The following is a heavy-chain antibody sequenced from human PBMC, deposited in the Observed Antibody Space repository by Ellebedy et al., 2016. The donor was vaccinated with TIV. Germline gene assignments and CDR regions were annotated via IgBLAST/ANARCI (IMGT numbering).Heavy chain of an antibody. CDR3: ARGGATSSRYWRN. Sequence: GESLKISCAASGFTFSTYWMGWVRQAAGKGLEWVANINQEGSDKSYVDSVKGRFTIFRDNAKSSLYLQMNSLRAEDTAVYYCARGGATSSRYWRNWGQGALVTVSS. CDR1: GFTFSTYW. D-gene: IGHD2-2*01. V-gene: IGHV3-7*01. CDR2: INQEGSDK. J-gene: IGHJ4*02.